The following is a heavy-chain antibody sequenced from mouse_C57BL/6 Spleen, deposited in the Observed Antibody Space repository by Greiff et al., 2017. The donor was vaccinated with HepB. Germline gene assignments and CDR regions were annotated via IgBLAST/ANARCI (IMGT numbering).Heavy chain of an antibody. V-gene: IGHV5-17*01. CDR2: ISSGSSTI. Sequence: EVQVVESGGGLVKPGGSLKLSCAASGFTFSDYGMNWVRQAPEKGLEWVAYISSGSSTIYYADTVKGRFTISRDNAKNTLFLQMTSLRSEDTAMYYCASEAMITTHAMDYWGQGTSVTVSS. CDR3: ASEAMITTHAMDY. D-gene: IGHD2-4*01. CDR1: GFTFSDYG. J-gene: IGHJ4*01.